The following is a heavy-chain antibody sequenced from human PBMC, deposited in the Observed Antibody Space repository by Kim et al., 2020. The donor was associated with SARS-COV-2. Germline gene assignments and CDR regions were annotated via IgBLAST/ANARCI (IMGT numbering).Heavy chain of an antibody. Sequence: KYHADAVKGRITISRDNSRSAVRLQRKSVRAEDTAVCYCAKGGYNTPFDYWGQGTLVTVSS. CDR3: AKGGYNTPFDY. CDR2: K. D-gene: IGHD5-18*01. V-gene: IGHV3-23*01. J-gene: IGHJ4*02.